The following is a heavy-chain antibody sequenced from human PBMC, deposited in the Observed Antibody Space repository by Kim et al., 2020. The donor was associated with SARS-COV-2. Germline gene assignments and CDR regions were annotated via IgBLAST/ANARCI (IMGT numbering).Heavy chain of an antibody. J-gene: IGHJ3*02. CDR3: ARGEDSSGYLDAFDI. V-gene: IGHV3-23*01. CDR2: ISGSGGST. CDR1: GFTFSSYA. D-gene: IGHD3-22*01. Sequence: GGSLRLSCAASGFTFSSYAMSWVRQAPGKGLEWVSAISGSGGSTYYADSVKGRFTISRDNSKNTLYLQMNSLRAEDTAVYYCARGEDSSGYLDAFDIWGQGRIVSSSS.